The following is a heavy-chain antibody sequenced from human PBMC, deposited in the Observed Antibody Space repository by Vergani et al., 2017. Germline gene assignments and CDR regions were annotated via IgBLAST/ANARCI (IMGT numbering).Heavy chain of an antibody. Sequence: QVQLQESGPGLVKPSETLSLTCTVSNDSVSNTFYYWGWIRQTPGKGLEWIGSIYYSGSTYYNPSLKSRVTISVDTSKNQFSLKLSSVTAADTAVYYCAREKLTGSLWWFDPWGQGTLVTVSS. D-gene: IGHD3-9*01. CDR1: NDSVSNTFYY. V-gene: IGHV4-39*07. CDR3: AREKLTGSLWWFDP. J-gene: IGHJ5*02. CDR2: IYYSGST.